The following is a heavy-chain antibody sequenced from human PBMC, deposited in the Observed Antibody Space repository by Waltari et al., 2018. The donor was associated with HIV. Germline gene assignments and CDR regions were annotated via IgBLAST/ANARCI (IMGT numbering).Heavy chain of an antibody. CDR1: GFTFGDYW. V-gene: IGHV3-7*01. CDR3: AGRIMISGVVDGGMDV. CDR2: MEQDGSEI. Sequence: EVQLGECGGGLVQPGGSLRLSCAASGFTFGDYWMRWVRRAPGKGLGWVARMEQDGSEIYYADSVKARFNISRDNSKNSLYLQMNSLRVEDTAVYYCAGRIMISGVVDGGMDVWGPGTTVTVSS. J-gene: IGHJ6*02. D-gene: IGHD3-3*01.